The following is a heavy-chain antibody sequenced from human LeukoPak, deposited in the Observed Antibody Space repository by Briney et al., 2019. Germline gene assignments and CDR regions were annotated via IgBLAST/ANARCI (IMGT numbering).Heavy chain of an antibody. D-gene: IGHD3-22*01. CDR3: TTVFTSYYYDSSGYYNFDY. Sequence: ASVNVSFTVSGYTLTELSMHWVRQAPGKGLEWMGGFDPEDGETIYAQKFQGRVTMTEDTSTDTAYMVLSSLRSEDTAVYYCTTVFTSYYYDSSGYYNFDYWGQGTLVTVSS. V-gene: IGHV1-24*01. CDR2: FDPEDGET. CDR1: GYTLTELS. J-gene: IGHJ4*02.